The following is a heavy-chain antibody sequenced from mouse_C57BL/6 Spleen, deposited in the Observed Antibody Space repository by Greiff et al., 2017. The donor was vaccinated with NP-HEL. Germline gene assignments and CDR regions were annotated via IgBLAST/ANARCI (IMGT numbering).Heavy chain of an antibody. CDR2: INPNNGGT. CDR1: GYTFTDYY. J-gene: IGHJ2*01. V-gene: IGHV1-26*01. CDR3: ARFPITTVVAYYFDY. Sequence: EVQLQQSGPELVKPGASVKISCKASGYTFTDYYMNWVKQSHGKSLEWIGDINPNNGGTSYNQKFKGKATLTVDKSSSTAYMELRSLTSEDSAVYYCARFPITTVVAYYFDYWGQGTTLTVSS. D-gene: IGHD1-1*01.